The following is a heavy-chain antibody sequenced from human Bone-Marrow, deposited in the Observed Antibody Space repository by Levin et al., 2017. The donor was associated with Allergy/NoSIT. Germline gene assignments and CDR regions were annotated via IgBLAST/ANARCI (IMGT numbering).Heavy chain of an antibody. Sequence: PGGSLRLSCAASGLTVSSNYMSWVRQAPGKGLEWVSVIFSGGYTYYADSVKGRFTISRDNSKNTVYLQMNSLRAEDTAVYYCARGPGSGSYWGDSYYYDMDVWGQGTTVTVSS. CDR1: GLTVSSNY. CDR2: IFSGGYT. D-gene: IGHD1-26*01. V-gene: IGHV3-53*01. CDR3: ARGPGSGSYWGDSYYYDMDV. J-gene: IGHJ6*02.